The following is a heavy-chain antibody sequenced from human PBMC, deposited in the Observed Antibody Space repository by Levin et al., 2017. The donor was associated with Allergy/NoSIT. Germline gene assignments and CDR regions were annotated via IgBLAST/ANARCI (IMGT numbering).Heavy chain of an antibody. J-gene: IGHJ6*02. Sequence: SCAASGFTFSSYAMSWVRQAPGKGLEWVSAISGSGGSTYYADSVKGRFTISRDNSKNTLYLQMNSLRAEDTAVYYCAKDKTQLWFGDWKGEYGMDVWGQGTTVTVSS. CDR3: AKDKTQLWFGDWKGEYGMDV. V-gene: IGHV3-23*01. D-gene: IGHD3-10*01. CDR2: ISGSGGST. CDR1: GFTFSSYA.